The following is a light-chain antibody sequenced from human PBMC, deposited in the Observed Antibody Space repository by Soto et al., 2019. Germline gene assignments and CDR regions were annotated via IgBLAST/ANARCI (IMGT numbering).Light chain of an antibody. CDR1: QSVSSSL. V-gene: IGKV3-20*01. CDR3: QHYGSSVT. J-gene: IGKJ5*01. CDR2: GAS. Sequence: EIVLTQSPATLSLSPGERATLSCRASQSVSSSLSAWYQQKPGEAPRLLIYGASSRATGLPDRFSGSASGTDSTLTISRLQPEDFALFYCQHYGSSVTLAQGTRLEIK.